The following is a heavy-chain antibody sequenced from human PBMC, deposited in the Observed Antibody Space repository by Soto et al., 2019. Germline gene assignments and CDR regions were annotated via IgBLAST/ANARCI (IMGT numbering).Heavy chain of an antibody. V-gene: IGHV3-15*01. CDR2: IKSITDGGTT. CDR3: TTDSADIVVVPATFGMDV. Sequence: EVQLVESGGGLVKPGGSLRLSCAASGITFSNAWMTWVRQAPGKGLEWVGRIKSITDGGTTDYAAPVKGRFTISRDDSQDTLYLQMNNLRTEDPAVYHCTTDSADIVVVPATFGMDVWGQGTTVTVS. J-gene: IGHJ6*02. CDR1: GITFSNAW. D-gene: IGHD2-2*01.